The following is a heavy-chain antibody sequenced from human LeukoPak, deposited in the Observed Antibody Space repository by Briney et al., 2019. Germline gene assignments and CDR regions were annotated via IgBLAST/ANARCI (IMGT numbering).Heavy chain of an antibody. Sequence: ASVKVSCKASGYTVSSYGISWVRQAPGQGLEWMGWISGYNDKTHYAQKFHGRVTLTTDTSTSTAYMELRSLRSDDTAVYHCARQYYYDSNGLPDYWGQGTLVTVSS. J-gene: IGHJ4*02. V-gene: IGHV1-18*04. CDR3: ARQYYYDSNGLPDY. CDR2: ISGYNDKT. CDR1: GYTVSSYG. D-gene: IGHD3-22*01.